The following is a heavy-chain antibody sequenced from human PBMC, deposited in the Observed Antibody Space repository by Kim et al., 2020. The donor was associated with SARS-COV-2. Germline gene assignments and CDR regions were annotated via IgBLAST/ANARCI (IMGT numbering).Heavy chain of an antibody. D-gene: IGHD5-12*01. V-gene: IGHV1-46*01. CDR1: GYTFTSYY. CDR2: INPSGGST. J-gene: IGHJ4*02. CDR3: ARDRSPRGYSGYDPNGAGDY. Sequence: ASVKVSCKASGYTFTSYYMHWVRQAPGQGLEWMGIINPSGGSTSYAQKFQGRVTMTRDTSTSTVYMELSSLRSEDTAVYYCARDRSPRGYSGYDPNGAGDYWGQGTLVTVSS.